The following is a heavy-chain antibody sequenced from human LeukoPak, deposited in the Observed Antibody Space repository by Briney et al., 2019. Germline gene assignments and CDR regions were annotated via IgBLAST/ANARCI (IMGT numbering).Heavy chain of an antibody. J-gene: IGHJ4*02. CDR2: FDPEDGET. D-gene: IGHD6-19*01. Sequence: ASVKVSCKVSGYTLTELSMHWVRQAPGKGLEWMGGFDPEDGETIYAQKFQGRVTMTEDTSTDTAYMELSSPRSEDTAVYYCATGRSGWFYISLWGQGTLVTVSS. CDR1: GYTLTELS. V-gene: IGHV1-24*01. CDR3: ATGRSGWFYISL.